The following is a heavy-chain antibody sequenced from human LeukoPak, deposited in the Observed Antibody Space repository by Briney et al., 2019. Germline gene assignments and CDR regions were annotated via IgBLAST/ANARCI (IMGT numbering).Heavy chain of an antibody. V-gene: IGHV4-34*01. CDR3: ARGRLRITMIVVVITTNAFDI. Sequence: SETLSLTCAVYGGSFSGYYWSWIRQPPGKGLEWIGEINHGGGTNYNPSLKSRVTISVDTSKNQFSLKLSSVTAADTAVYYCARGRLRITMIVVVITTNAFDIWGQGTMVTVSS. CDR2: INHGGGT. CDR1: GGSFSGYY. D-gene: IGHD3-22*01. J-gene: IGHJ3*02.